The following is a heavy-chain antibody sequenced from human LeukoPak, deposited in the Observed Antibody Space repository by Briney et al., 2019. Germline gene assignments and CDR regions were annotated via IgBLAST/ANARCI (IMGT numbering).Heavy chain of an antibody. CDR2: ISWNSGSI. J-gene: IGHJ6*02. CDR3: AKGLAGSGSYGMDV. CDR1: GFTFDDYA. V-gene: IGHV3-9*01. D-gene: IGHD3-10*01. Sequence: GGSLRLSCAASGFTFDDYAMHWVRQAPGKGLEWVSGISWNSGSIGYADSVKGRFTISRDNAKNSLYLQMNSLRAEDTALYYCAKGLAGSGSYGMDVWGQGTTVTVSS.